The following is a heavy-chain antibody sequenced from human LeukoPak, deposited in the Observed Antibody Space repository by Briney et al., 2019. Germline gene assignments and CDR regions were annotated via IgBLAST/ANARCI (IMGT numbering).Heavy chain of an antibody. J-gene: IGHJ5*02. CDR1: GYTFTTYG. Sequence: EASVKVSCKASGYTFTTYGISWVRQAPGQGLEWMGWISVYNDNTNYVQNLQGRVTMTTDTSTTTAYMELRSLRSDDTAVYYCARNEPYGSGRRWFDPWGQGTLVTVSS. CDR2: ISVYNDNT. CDR3: ARNEPYGSGRRWFDP. D-gene: IGHD3-10*01. V-gene: IGHV1-18*01.